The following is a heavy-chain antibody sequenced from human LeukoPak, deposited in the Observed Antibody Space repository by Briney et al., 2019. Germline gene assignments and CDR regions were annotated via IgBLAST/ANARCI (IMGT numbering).Heavy chain of an antibody. D-gene: IGHD6-19*01. CDR3: ARSVSSGWSLGWFDP. J-gene: IGHJ5*02. CDR2: MNPNSGNT. Sequence: ASVKVSCKASGYTFTSYDINWVQQATGQGLEWMGWMNPNSGNTGYAQKFQGRVTMTRNTSISTAYMELSSLRSEDTAVYYCARSVSSGWSLGWFDPWGQGTLVTVSS. V-gene: IGHV1-8*01. CDR1: GYTFTSYD.